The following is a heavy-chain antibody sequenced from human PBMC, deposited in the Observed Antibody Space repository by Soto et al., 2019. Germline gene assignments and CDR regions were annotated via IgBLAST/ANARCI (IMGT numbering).Heavy chain of an antibody. Sequence: QVQLQQWGAGLLRPSETLSLTCAVYGGSFSGYYWTWIRQSPGKGLEWTGEINHRGTTNYNPSLESRLIIPADTSKNQFSLKVNSVTAADTAVYYCGRGTFNHVLATWGIDVWAQGTTVTVSS. V-gene: IGHV4-34*01. CDR2: INHRGTT. CDR3: GRGTFNHVLATWGIDV. CDR1: GGSFSGYY. D-gene: IGHD2-8*01. J-gene: IGHJ6*02.